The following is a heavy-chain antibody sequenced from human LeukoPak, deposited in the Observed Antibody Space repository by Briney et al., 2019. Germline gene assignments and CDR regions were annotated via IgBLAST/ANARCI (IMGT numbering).Heavy chain of an antibody. J-gene: IGHJ4*02. CDR2: ISYDGSNK. V-gene: IGHV3-30-3*02. CDR1: GFTFNSYA. D-gene: IGHD6-19*01. CDR3: AKRLAMTGTYHFDY. Sequence: PGRSLRLSCAASGFTFNSYAMHWVRQTPGKGLEWVAFISYDGSNKLYADSVKGRFTISRDSSKNTLFLQMNSLRAEDTAVYYCAKRLAMTGTYHFDYWGQGTLVTVSS.